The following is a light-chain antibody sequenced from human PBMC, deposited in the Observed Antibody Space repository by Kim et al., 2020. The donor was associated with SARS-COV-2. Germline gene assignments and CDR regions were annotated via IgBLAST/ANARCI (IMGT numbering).Light chain of an antibody. Sequence: LGQTGRITCQGDSLRSYYASWYQQKPGQAPVLVIYGKNNRPSGIPDRFSGSSSGNTASLTITGAQAEDEADYYCNSRDSSGNHRGVFGGGTQLTVL. V-gene: IGLV3-19*01. CDR3: NSRDSSGNHRGV. J-gene: IGLJ2*01. CDR2: GKN. CDR1: SLRSYY.